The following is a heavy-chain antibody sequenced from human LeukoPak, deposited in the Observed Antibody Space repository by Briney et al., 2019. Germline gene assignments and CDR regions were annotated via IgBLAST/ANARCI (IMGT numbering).Heavy chain of an antibody. CDR1: GYTFTSYG. CDR2: IIPILGIA. J-gene: IGHJ4*02. CDR3: ARDLFSVVRGVIITSPLGY. D-gene: IGHD3-10*01. Sequence: SVKVSCKASGYTFTSYGISWVRQAPGQGLEWMGRIIPILGIANYAQRFQGRVTITADKSTSTAYMELSSLRSEDTAVYYCARDLFSVVRGVIITSPLGYWGQGTLVTVSS. V-gene: IGHV1-69*04.